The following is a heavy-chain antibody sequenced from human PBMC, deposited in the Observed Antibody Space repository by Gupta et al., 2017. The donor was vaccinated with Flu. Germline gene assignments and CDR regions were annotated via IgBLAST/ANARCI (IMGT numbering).Heavy chain of an antibody. CDR1: GGTFSSYA. Sequence: ASGGTFSSYAFKWVRQAPGEGLEWMGGIIPIFGPTTYAQKFQGRVTIAADESTRTVYMDLSSLRSEDTALYFCARERGGVGNSVDSWGQGTLVTVSS. V-gene: IGHV1-69*01. CDR3: ARERGGVGNSVDS. D-gene: IGHD1-1*01. CDR2: IIPIFGPT. J-gene: IGHJ4*02.